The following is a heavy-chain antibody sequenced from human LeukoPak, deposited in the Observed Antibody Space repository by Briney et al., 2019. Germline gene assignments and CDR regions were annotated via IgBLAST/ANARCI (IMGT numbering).Heavy chain of an antibody. CDR1: GFTVSSDS. V-gene: IGHV3-53*01. Sequence: SGGSLRLSCAASGFTVSSDSMSWVRQAPGKGLEWVSFIYSGGSTHYSDSVKGRFTIYRDNYKNTLYLHMNSLRADDTPVYYCARRAGAYSHPYDYWGQGTLVTVSS. D-gene: IGHD4/OR15-4a*01. CDR3: ARRAGAYSHPYDY. J-gene: IGHJ4*02. CDR2: IYSGGST.